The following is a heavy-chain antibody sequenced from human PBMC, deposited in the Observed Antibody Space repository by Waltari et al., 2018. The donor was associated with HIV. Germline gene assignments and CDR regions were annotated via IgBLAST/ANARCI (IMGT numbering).Heavy chain of an antibody. D-gene: IGHD6-19*01. V-gene: IGHV3-11*01. Sequence: QVQMVESGGGLVKPGGSLRLSCAASGFIFSDFYMTWIRQAPGEGLEGVSYISSSSIFIYYADSVRGRFTISRDNAKNSLYLQMNSLRAEDTAVYYCARGGSGWYREAAEIDYWGQGTLVTVSS. CDR3: ARGGSGWYREAAEIDY. J-gene: IGHJ4*02. CDR2: ISSSSIFI. CDR1: GFIFSDFY.